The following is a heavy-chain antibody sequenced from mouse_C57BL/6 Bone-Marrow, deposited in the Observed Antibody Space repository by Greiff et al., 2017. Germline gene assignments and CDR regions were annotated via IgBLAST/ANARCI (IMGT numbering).Heavy chain of an antibody. CDR3: ARNWLYAMDY. D-gene: IGHD4-1*01. CDR2: INPSSGYT. V-gene: IGHV1-7*01. Sequence: VQLQQSGAELAKPGASVKLSCKASGYTFTSYWMHWVKQRPGQGLEWIGYINPSSGYTKYNQKFKDKATLTGDKSSSTAYMQLSSLTYEDSAVYYCARNWLYAMDYWGQGTSVTVSS. J-gene: IGHJ4*01. CDR1: GYTFTSYW.